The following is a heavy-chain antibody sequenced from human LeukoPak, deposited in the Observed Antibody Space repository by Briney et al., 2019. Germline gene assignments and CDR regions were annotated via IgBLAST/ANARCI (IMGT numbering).Heavy chain of an antibody. CDR3: ARPHRSFNFGSAFDI. J-gene: IGHJ3*02. Sequence: THGESLKIYCNGSGYSFIRYWIGGARQMTGKGLEWMGIIYPGDSDTRYSPSFQGQVTISADKSISTAYLQWSSLKASDTAMYYCARPHRSFNFGSAFDIWGQGTMVTVAS. V-gene: IGHV5-51*01. D-gene: IGHD1-14*01. CDR2: IYPGDSDT. CDR1: GYSFIRYW.